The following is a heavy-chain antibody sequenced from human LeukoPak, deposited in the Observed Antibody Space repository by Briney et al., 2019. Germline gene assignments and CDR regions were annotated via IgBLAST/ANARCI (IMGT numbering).Heavy chain of an antibody. CDR3: ARDLYSSSCWFDP. CDR1: GFTFTNNF. CDR2: IKQDGSEK. D-gene: IGHD6-13*01. Sequence: PGGSLRLSCAASGFTFTNNFMSWVRQAPGKGLEWVANIKQDGSEKYYVDSVKGRFTISRDNAKNSLYLQMNSLRAEDTAVYYCARDLYSSSCWFDPWGQGTLVTVSS. J-gene: IGHJ5*02. V-gene: IGHV3-7*01.